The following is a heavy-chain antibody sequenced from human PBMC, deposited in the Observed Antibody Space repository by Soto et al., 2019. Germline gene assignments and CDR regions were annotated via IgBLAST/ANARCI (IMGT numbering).Heavy chain of an antibody. J-gene: IGHJ6*02. V-gene: IGHV1-69*12. Sequence: QVQLVQSGAEVKKPGSSVKVSCKASGGTFSSYAISWVRQAPGQGLEWMGGIIPIFGTANYAQKFQGRVTITEDESTSTAYMELSSLRSEDTAVYYCAAPYCISTSCPMGGRYYYYGMDVWGQGTTVTVSS. CDR1: GGTFSSYA. D-gene: IGHD2-2*01. CDR2: IIPIFGTA. CDR3: AAPYCISTSCPMGGRYYYYGMDV.